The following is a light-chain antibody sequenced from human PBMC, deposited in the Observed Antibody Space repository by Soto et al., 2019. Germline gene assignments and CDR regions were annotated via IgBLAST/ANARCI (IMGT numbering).Light chain of an antibody. CDR2: DAS. CDR3: QQNGISPPYS. CDR1: QTVDSSY. J-gene: IGKJ2*03. V-gene: IGKV3-20*01. Sequence: EIGLAQSPGTLSLSPGERATVYCRASQTVDSSYLAWSQQKPGQAPRLLIYDASSRATGIPDRFSGRGSGSGFTLTISRSEPEDFAVDDCQQNGISPPYSFGQGTKLEIK.